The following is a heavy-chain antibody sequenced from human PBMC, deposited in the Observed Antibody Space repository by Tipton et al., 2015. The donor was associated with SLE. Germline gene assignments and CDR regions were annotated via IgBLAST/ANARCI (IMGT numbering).Heavy chain of an antibody. CDR2: IYNSGIT. CDR3: VKSVVVVSPRDYYYYMDV. CDR1: GDSFSSGSSS. V-gene: IGHV4-61*02. J-gene: IGHJ6*03. Sequence: LRLSCTVSGDSFSSGSSSWNWVRQPAGKGLEWIGLIYNSGITNYNPSLQSRVTLSVDMSKNQFTLRLSSVTAADTGVYYCVKSVVVVSPRDYYYYMDVWGKGTTDAVS. D-gene: IGHD2-15*01.